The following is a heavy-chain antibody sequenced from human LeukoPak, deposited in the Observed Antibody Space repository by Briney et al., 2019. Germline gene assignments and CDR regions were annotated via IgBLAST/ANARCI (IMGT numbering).Heavy chain of an antibody. V-gene: IGHV3-66*01. CDR2: IYSGGST. Sequence: GGSLRLSCAASGFTFSTYAMTWLRQAPGKGLEWVSVIYSGGSTYYADSVKGRFIISRDNSKNTLYLQMNSLRAEDTAVYYCARDQVFDYWGQGTLVTVSS. CDR1: GFTFSTYA. CDR3: ARDQVFDY. J-gene: IGHJ4*02.